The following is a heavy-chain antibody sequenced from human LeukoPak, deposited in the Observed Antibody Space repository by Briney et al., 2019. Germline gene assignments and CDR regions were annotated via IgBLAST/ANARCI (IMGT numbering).Heavy chain of an antibody. CDR1: GYTFTGYY. CDR3: ATVVGARGGDYFDY. J-gene: IGHJ4*02. CDR2: MNPNSGGT. Sequence: ASVKVSCKASGYTFTGYYMHWVRQAPGQGLEWMGWMNPNSGGTNYAQKFQGRVTVTRDTSISTAYMELSRLRSDDTAVYYCATVVGARGGDYFDYWGQGTLVTVSS. D-gene: IGHD1-26*01. V-gene: IGHV1-2*02.